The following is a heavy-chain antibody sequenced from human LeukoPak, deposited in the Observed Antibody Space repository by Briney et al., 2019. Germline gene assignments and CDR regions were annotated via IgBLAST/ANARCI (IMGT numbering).Heavy chain of an antibody. Sequence: SQTLSLTCTVSGDSISSGSFYWTWIRQAAGKGLEWIGRIYTGGNTNYNPSLKSRVTISVDTSKNQFSLKLSSVTAADTAVYYCARGVYGDRLDYWGQGTLVTVSS. CDR1: GDSISSGSFY. CDR2: IYTGGNT. J-gene: IGHJ4*02. D-gene: IGHD4-17*01. V-gene: IGHV4-61*02. CDR3: ARGVYGDRLDY.